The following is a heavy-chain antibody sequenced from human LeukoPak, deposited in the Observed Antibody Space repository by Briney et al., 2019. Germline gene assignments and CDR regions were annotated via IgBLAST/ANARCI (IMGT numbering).Heavy chain of an antibody. V-gene: IGHV3-7*01. CDR3: AKTPNYYDSSGYLAP. J-gene: IGHJ4*02. D-gene: IGHD3-22*01. Sequence: GGSLRLSCAASGFTFSRYWMSWVRQAPGQGLEWVANIKQDGSEKYYVDSVKGRFTISRDNAKNSLYLQMNSLRAEDTAVYYCAKTPNYYDSSGYLAPWGQGTLVTVSS. CDR2: IKQDGSEK. CDR1: GFTFSRYW.